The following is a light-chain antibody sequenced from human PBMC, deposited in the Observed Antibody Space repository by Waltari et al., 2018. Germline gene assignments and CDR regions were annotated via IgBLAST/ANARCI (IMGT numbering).Light chain of an antibody. Sequence: QSVLTQPPSVSAAPGQKVTISRSGSSSNIGSDFVSWYQQLPGTAPKLLIYDTNKRPPGIPDRFSGSKSGTSATLGITGLQTGDEADYYCVAWDSRLSGRLFGGGTKLTVL. CDR1: SSNIGSDF. J-gene: IGLJ3*02. CDR3: VAWDSRLSGRL. CDR2: DTN. V-gene: IGLV1-51*01.